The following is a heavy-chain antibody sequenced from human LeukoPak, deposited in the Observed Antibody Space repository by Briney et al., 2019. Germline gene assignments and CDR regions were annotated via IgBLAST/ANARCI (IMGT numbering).Heavy chain of an antibody. Sequence: GGSLRLSCAASGFTFSSYTMSWVRQAPGKGLEWVSDISGSGGSTYYADSVKGRFTISRDNSKNTLYLQMNSLRAEDTAVYYCAKDRRLQLWLGGYMDVWGKGTTVTVSS. CDR2: ISGSGGST. J-gene: IGHJ6*03. V-gene: IGHV3-23*01. D-gene: IGHD5-18*01. CDR1: GFTFSSYT. CDR3: AKDRRLQLWLGGYMDV.